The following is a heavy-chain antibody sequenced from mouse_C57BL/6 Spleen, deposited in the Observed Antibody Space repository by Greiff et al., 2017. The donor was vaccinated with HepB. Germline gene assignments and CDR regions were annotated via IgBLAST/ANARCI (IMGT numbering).Heavy chain of an antibody. CDR1: GYTFTDYY. CDR2: INPNNGGT. V-gene: IGHV1-26*01. CDR3: ARSAQSYAMDY. D-gene: IGHD3-2*02. J-gene: IGHJ4*01. Sequence: EVQLQQSGPELVKPGASVKISCKASGYTFTDYYMNWVKQSHGKSLEWIGDINPNNGGTSYNQKFKGKATLTVDKSSSTAYMELRSLTSEDSAVYYCARSAQSYAMDYWGKGTSVTVSS.